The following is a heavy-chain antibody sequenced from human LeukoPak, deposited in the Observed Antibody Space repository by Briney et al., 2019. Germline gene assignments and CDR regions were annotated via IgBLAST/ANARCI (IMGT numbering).Heavy chain of an antibody. Sequence: GRSLRLSCAASGFTFDDYAMHWVRQAPGKGLEWVSGISWNSGSIGYADSVKGRFTISRDNAKNSLYLQMNSLRAEDTASYYCAKDEAYYDILTGNSAMDYWGQGTLVTVSS. J-gene: IGHJ4*02. D-gene: IGHD3-9*01. CDR2: ISWNSGSI. CDR3: AKDEAYYDILTGNSAMDY. CDR1: GFTFDDYA. V-gene: IGHV3-9*01.